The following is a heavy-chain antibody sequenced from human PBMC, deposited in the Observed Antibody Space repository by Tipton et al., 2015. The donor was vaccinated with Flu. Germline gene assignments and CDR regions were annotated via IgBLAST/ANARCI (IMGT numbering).Heavy chain of an antibody. CDR2: ITPTYNKV. V-gene: IGHV1-69*01. D-gene: IGHD5-24*01. Sequence: QSGPEVKKPGSSVRVSCKASGGTFRTYPINWVRQAPGQGLEWMGVITPTYNKVNYAQKLQGRVTITADESTSTAYMELRSLRSEDTAVYYCARDVEMATMKGYAFDLWGQGTRVTVSS. CDR1: GGTFRTYP. J-gene: IGHJ3*01. CDR3: ARDVEMATMKGYAFDL.